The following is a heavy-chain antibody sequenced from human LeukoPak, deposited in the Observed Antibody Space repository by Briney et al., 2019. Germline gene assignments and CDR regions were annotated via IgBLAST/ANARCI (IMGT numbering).Heavy chain of an antibody. Sequence: AASVKVSCKASGYTFTSYGISWVRQAPGQGLEWMGWISAYNGNTNYAQKLQGRVTMTTDTSTSTACMELRSLRSDDTAVYYCARMTLPPVLLWFGEIDYWGQGTLVTVSS. V-gene: IGHV1-18*01. CDR3: ARMTLPPVLLWFGEIDY. CDR2: ISAYNGNT. CDR1: GYTFTSYG. D-gene: IGHD3-10*01. J-gene: IGHJ4*02.